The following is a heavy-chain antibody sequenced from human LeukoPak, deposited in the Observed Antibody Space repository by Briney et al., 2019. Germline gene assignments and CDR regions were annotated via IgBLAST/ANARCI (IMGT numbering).Heavy chain of an antibody. J-gene: IGHJ5*02. CDR3: ARRLTQYDCFDP. D-gene: IGHD2-2*01. Sequence: SETLSLTCTVSGGSISSGDYYWSWIRQPPGKGLEWIGYIYYSGSTYYNPSLKSRVTISVDTSKNQFSLHLDSVTPEDTAVYYCARRLTQYDCFDPWGQGILVTVSS. V-gene: IGHV4-30-4*01. CDR1: GGSISSGDYY. CDR2: IYYSGST.